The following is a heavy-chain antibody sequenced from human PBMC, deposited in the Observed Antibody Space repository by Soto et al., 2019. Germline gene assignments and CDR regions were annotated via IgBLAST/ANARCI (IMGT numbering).Heavy chain of an antibody. CDR1: GFTFSRYG. Sequence: QVQLVESGGGVVQPGRSLRLSCAASGFTFSRYGMYWVRQAPGKGLEWVARISYDGSNQFYGDSVKGRFTISRDNSKNPLDLQMNSLRNEDTAVYYCAKDTGADYWGQGTLVIVSS. V-gene: IGHV3-30*18. CDR3: AKDTGADY. J-gene: IGHJ4*02. CDR2: ISYDGSNQ. D-gene: IGHD3-10*01.